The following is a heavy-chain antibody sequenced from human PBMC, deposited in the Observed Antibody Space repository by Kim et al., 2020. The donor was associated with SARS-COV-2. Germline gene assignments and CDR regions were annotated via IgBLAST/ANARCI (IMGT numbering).Heavy chain of an antibody. V-gene: IGHV3-9*01. CDR2: ISWNSGSI. CDR3: AKAPSESYYDILAGVDY. CDR1: GFTFGDYA. Sequence: GGSLRLSCAASGFTFGDYAMHWVRQAPGKGLEWVSGISWNSGSIGYADSVKGRFTISRDNAKNSLYLQMNSLRAEDTALYYCAKAPSESYYDILAGVDYWGQGTLVTVSS. D-gene: IGHD3-9*01. J-gene: IGHJ4*02.